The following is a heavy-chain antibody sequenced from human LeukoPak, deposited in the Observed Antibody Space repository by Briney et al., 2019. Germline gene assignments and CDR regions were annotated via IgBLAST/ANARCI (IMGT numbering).Heavy chain of an antibody. Sequence: GGSLRLSCAASGFTFSSYAMSWVRQAPGKGLEWVSTISGSGGSTYYADSVKGRFTISRDNSKNTLYLQMNSLKTEDTAVYYCTTLEYSSLPFDYWGQGTLVTVSS. CDR2: ISGSGGST. CDR1: GFTFSSYA. J-gene: IGHJ4*02. CDR3: TTLEYSSLPFDY. D-gene: IGHD6-6*01. V-gene: IGHV3-23*01.